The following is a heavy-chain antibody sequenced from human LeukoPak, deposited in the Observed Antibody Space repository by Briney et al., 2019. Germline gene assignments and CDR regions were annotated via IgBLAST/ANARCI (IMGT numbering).Heavy chain of an antibody. CDR1: GGSISIYY. D-gene: IGHD6-13*01. CDR3: AREYSSFDY. V-gene: IGHV4-59*01. Sequence: SETLSLTSTVSGGSISIYYWSWIRQPPGEGLEWIGYIHQSGSTDYNPSLKSRVTISVDTSKNQLSLDLTSATAADTAVYYCAREYSSFDYWGQGTLVTVSS. J-gene: IGHJ4*02. CDR2: IHQSGST.